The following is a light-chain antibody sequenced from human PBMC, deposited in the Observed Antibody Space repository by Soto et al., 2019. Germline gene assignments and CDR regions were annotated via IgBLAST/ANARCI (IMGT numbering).Light chain of an antibody. CDR1: QSVSHSY. J-gene: IGKJ1*01. CDR3: QQFPTWT. V-gene: IGKV3-20*01. Sequence: EIVLTQSPGILSLSPGERATLSCRASQSVSHSYLAWYQQKPGQAPRLLMYAASNRATGIPDRFSGSGSGTDFTLTISRLEPEDFAVYYWQQFPTWTFSQGTKVDI. CDR2: AAS.